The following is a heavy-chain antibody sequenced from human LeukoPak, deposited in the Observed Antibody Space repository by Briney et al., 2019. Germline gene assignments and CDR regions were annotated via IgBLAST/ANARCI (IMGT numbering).Heavy chain of an antibody. Sequence: GGSLRLSCAASGFTFSSYAMHWVRQAPGKGLEWVAIISYDGSNKYYADSVKGRFTISRDNSKNTLDLQMNSLRAEDTAVYYCAKGLCSRTSRYWYLDLWGRSTLVTVSS. CDR3: AKGLCSRTSRYWYLDL. D-gene: IGHD2-2*01. CDR1: GFTFSSYA. CDR2: ISYDGSNK. V-gene: IGHV3-30*07. J-gene: IGHJ2*01.